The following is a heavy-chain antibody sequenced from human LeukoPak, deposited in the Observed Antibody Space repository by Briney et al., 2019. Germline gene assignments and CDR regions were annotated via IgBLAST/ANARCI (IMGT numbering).Heavy chain of an antibody. D-gene: IGHD6-13*01. Sequence: GASVKVSCKASGGTFSSYAISWVRQAPGQGLEWMGWISAYNGNTNYAQKLQGRVTMTTDTSTSTAYMELRSLRSDDTAVYYCARDPVWGIAAAGMSWFDPWGQGTLVTVSS. CDR2: ISAYNGNT. CDR1: GGTFSSYA. V-gene: IGHV1-18*01. J-gene: IGHJ5*02. CDR3: ARDPVWGIAAAGMSWFDP.